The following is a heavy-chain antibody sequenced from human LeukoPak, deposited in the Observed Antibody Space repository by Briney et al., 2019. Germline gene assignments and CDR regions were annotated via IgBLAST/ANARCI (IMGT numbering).Heavy chain of an antibody. D-gene: IGHD3-3*01. CDR1: GFTLSSYA. J-gene: IGHJ3*02. CDR3: ARNRRTDFWSGYDAFDI. V-gene: IGHV3-23*01. Sequence: QPGGSLRLSCAASGFTLSSYAMRWVRQAPGKGLEWVSLISGNAGSTYYADSVKGRFTISRDNSKNTLYLQMNSLRAEDTAVYYCARNRRTDFWSGYDAFDIWGQGTMVTVSS. CDR2: ISGNAGST.